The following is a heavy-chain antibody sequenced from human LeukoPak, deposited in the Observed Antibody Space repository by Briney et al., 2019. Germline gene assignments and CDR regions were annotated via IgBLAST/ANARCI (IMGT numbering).Heavy chain of an antibody. V-gene: IGHV4-4*07. J-gene: IGHJ4*02. CDR3: ARETSAAGRYLDY. CDR2: IYTSGNT. CDR1: GGSISSYH. Sequence: SETLSLTCTVSGGSISSYHWSWIRQPAGKGLEWIGRIYTSGNTNYNPSLKSRVTMSLDTSKSQFSLNLTSVTAADTAVYYCARETSAAGRYLDYWGQGTLATVSS.